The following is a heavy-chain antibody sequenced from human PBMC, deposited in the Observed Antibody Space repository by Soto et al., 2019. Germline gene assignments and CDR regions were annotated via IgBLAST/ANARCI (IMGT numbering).Heavy chain of an antibody. CDR2: IKSDGSTT. CDR1: GFTFSNYW. D-gene: IGHD3-3*01. V-gene: IGHV3-74*01. CDR3: ARIDFWSGMDV. Sequence: EVQLVESGGGLLQPGGSLRLSCAASGFTFSNYWMSWVRQAPGKGLVWVSRIKSDGSTTNYADSVKGRFTISRDNAKNTLHLQMNSLRADDTAVYYCARIDFWSGMDVWGQGTTVTVSS. J-gene: IGHJ6*02.